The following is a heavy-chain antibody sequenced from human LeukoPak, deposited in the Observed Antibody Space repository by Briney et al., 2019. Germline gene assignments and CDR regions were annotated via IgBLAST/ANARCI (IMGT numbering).Heavy chain of an antibody. CDR1: GFTFTTYW. CDR3: AIPPVGY. CDR2: IKQDGSEK. V-gene: IGHV3-7*03. J-gene: IGHJ4*02. D-gene: IGHD1-26*01. Sequence: GGSLRLSCAASGFTFTTYWMSWVRQAPGKGLEWVANIKQDGSEKYYMDSVKGRFTISRDNAKNSLYLQMSSLRAEDTAVYYCAIPPVGYWGQGTLVTVSS.